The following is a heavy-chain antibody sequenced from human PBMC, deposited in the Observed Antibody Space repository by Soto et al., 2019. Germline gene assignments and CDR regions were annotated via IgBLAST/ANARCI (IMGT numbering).Heavy chain of an antibody. D-gene: IGHD3-22*01. Sequence: PSETLPLTCTVSGGSVNTAPYHWSWIRQSPRNGLEWIGNIYYTGSTNYNPSFESRVAISLDTSNNQFSLRRTSLTAADTAVYFCARDHHSYYDTSGYYPYFDFWGQGTLVTVSS. V-gene: IGHV4-61*01. CDR1: GGSVNTAPYH. CDR2: IYYTGST. CDR3: ARDHHSYYDTSGYYPYFDF. J-gene: IGHJ4*02.